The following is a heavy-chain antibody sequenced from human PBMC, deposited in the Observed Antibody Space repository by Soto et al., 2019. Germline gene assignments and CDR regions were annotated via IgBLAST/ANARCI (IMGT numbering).Heavy chain of an antibody. Sequence: GGSLRLSCAASGFTFSSYAMSWVRQAPGKGLEWVSAISSSGGSTYYADSVKGRFTISRDNSKNTLYLQMNSLRAEDTAVYYCAKDVVGTYYYYGMDVWGQGTTVTVSS. V-gene: IGHV3-23*01. J-gene: IGHJ6*02. D-gene: IGHD3-10*01. CDR1: GFTFSSYA. CDR2: ISSSGGST. CDR3: AKDVVGTYYYYGMDV.